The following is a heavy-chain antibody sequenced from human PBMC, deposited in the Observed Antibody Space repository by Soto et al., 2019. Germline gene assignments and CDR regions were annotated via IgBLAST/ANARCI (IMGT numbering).Heavy chain of an antibody. J-gene: IGHJ3*02. Sequence: QVQLQESGPGLVKPSDTLSLICAVSGYSISSSNWWGWIRQPPGKGLEWIGNIYYSGSAYYNPSLQSLVTMSVDTSKNQCSLKLTSVTAVDTAVYYCARGDYAKAFDIWGQGTTVTVSS. CDR2: IYYSGSA. CDR1: GYSISSSNW. CDR3: ARGDYAKAFDI. D-gene: IGHD2-2*01. V-gene: IGHV4-28*03.